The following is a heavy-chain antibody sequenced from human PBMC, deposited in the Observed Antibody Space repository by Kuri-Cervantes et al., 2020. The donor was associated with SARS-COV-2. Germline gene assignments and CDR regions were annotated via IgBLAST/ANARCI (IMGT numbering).Heavy chain of an antibody. CDR2: INPNSGGT. CDR1: GYTFTDYY. J-gene: IGHJ6*03. D-gene: IGHD3-3*01. CDR3: AGTALEWLLYRYQAGYMDV. V-gene: IGHV1-2*02. Sequence: ASVKVSCKASGYTFTDYYMHWVRQAPGQGLEWMGWINPNSGGTNYAQKFQGRVTMTRDTSISTAYMELSRLRSDDTAVYYCAGTALEWLLYRYQAGYMDVWGKGTTVTVSS.